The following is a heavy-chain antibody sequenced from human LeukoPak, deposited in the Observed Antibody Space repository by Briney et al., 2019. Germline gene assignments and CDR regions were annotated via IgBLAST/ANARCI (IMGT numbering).Heavy chain of an antibody. CDR1: GFTFSSYA. D-gene: IGHD6-13*01. Sequence: GGSLRLSCAASGFTFSSYAMSWVRQAPGKGLEWVSAISDSGDSTYYGDSVKGRFTISRDNSKNTLYLQMNSLRAEDTAVYYCAKTRPLDSSSWSHGDYWGQGTLVTVSS. V-gene: IGHV3-23*01. J-gene: IGHJ4*02. CDR2: ISDSGDST. CDR3: AKTRPLDSSSWSHGDY.